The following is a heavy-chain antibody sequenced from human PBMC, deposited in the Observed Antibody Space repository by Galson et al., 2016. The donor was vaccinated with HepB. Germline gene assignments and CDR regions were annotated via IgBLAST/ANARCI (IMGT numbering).Heavy chain of an antibody. J-gene: IGHJ4*02. Sequence: SLRLSCAVSGFTFNIRDMNWVRQAPGKGLEWISYISSLGSTIYYAGSVKGRFTISRDNAKNSLYLQMNSLRDDDTALYYSASGRPLYCSSDTCYSQNSDYWGQGSLVTVSS. D-gene: IGHD2-15*01. CDR1: GFTFNIRD. V-gene: IGHV3-48*02. CDR3: ASGRPLYCSSDTCYSQNSDY. CDR2: ISSLGSTI.